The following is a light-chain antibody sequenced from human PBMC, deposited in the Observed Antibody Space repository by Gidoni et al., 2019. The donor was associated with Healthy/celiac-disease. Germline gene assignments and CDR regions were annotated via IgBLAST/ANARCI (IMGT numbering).Light chain of an antibody. V-gene: IGKV1-9*01. J-gene: IGKJ4*01. Sequence: DIQLTQSPSFLSASVGDRVNITCRASQGISSYLAWYQQKPGKAPKLLIYAASTLQSGVPSRFSGSGSGTEFTLKISSLQPEDFATYYCQQLNSYPFGGGTKGEIK. CDR3: QQLNSYP. CDR1: QGISSY. CDR2: AAS.